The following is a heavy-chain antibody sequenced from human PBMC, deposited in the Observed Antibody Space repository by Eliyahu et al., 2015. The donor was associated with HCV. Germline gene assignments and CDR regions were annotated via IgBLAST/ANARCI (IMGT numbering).Heavy chain of an antibody. CDR3: ARSPSMMGAPFDS. D-gene: IGHD1-26*01. Sequence: DVQVVESGGGLVQPGRSLKLSCATXXFSLDNFVIHWVRLLPERGLQWVSSIAVKSGKMDYADSVRGRFSILRQNARSSIHLQMDSVTTEDTALYFCARSPSMMGAPFDSWGQGTQVTVSA. V-gene: IGHV3-9*01. CDR2: IAVKSGKM. CDR1: XFSLDNFV. J-gene: IGHJ5*01.